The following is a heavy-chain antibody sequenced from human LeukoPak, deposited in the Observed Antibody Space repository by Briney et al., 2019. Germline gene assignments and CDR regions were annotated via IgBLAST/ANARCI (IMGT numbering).Heavy chain of an antibody. CDR3: ARGRVVVAATPEIYYYYGMDV. V-gene: IGHV4-34*01. D-gene: IGHD2-15*01. J-gene: IGHJ6*02. CDR1: GGSFSGYY. CDR2: INHGGST. Sequence: SETLSLTCAVYGGSFSGYYWSWIRQPPGKGLEWIGEINHGGSTNYNPSLKSRVTISVDTSKNQFSLKLSSVTAADTAVYYCARGRVVVAATPEIYYYYGMDVWGQGTTVTVSS.